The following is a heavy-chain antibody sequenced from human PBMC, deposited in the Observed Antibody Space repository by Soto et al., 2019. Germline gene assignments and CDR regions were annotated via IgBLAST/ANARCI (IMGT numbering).Heavy chain of an antibody. J-gene: IGHJ6*04. Sequence: SETLSLTCAVYGGSFSGYYWSWIRQPPGKGLEWIGEINHSGSTNYNPSLKSRVTISVDTSKNQFSLKLSSVTAADTAVYYCASLRSLRYFDWLYRGMDVWGKGTTVTVSS. D-gene: IGHD3-9*01. CDR3: ASLRSLRYFDWLYRGMDV. V-gene: IGHV4-34*01. CDR2: INHSGST. CDR1: GGSFSGYY.